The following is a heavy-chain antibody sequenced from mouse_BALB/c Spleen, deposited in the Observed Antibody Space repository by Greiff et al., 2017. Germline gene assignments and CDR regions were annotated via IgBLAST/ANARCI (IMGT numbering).Heavy chain of an antibody. J-gene: IGHJ4*01. V-gene: IGHV1-18*01. CDR1: GYTFTDYN. CDR3: ARSLTGTDAMDY. CDR2: INPNNGGT. D-gene: IGHD4-1*01. Sequence: VQLQQSGPELVKPGASVKIPCKASGYTFTDYNMDWVKQSHGKSLEWIGDINPNNGGTIYNQKFKGKATLTVDKSSSTAYMELRSLTSEDTAVYYCARSLTGTDAMDYWGQGTSVTVSS.